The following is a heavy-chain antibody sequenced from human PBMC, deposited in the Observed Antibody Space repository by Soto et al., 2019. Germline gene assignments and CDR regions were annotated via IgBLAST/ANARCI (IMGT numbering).Heavy chain of an antibody. Sequence: EVQLVESGGGLVQPGGSLRLSCAASGFTFSSYWMSWVRQAPGKGLEWVANIKQDGSEKYYVDSVKGRFTISRDNAKNSLYLQMNSLRADDTAVYYCARGYIVVVVAADSVGYFDYWGQGTLVTVSS. CDR2: IKQDGSEK. J-gene: IGHJ4*02. CDR3: ARGYIVVVVAADSVGYFDY. D-gene: IGHD2-15*01. CDR1: GFTFSSYW. V-gene: IGHV3-7*03.